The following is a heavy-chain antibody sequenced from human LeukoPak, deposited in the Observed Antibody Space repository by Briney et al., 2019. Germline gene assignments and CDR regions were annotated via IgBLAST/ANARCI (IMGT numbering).Heavy chain of an antibody. CDR1: GGSFSGYY. Sequence: SETLSLTCAVYGGSFSGYYWSWIRQPPGKGLEWIGEINHSGSTNYNPSLKSRVTISVDTSKNQFSLKLSSVTAADTAVYYCARDRQQLVPSYFDYWGQGTLVTVSS. CDR3: ARDRQQLVPSYFDY. V-gene: IGHV4-34*01. CDR2: INHSGST. D-gene: IGHD6-13*01. J-gene: IGHJ4*02.